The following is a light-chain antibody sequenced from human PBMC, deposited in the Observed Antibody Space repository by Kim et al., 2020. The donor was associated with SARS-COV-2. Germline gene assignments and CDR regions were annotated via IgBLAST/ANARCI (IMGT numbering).Light chain of an antibody. V-gene: IGKV4-1*01. Sequence: ATITCKSRQNVLSHSGNKSYIAWYQQKPGQSPKLLIYWASTRQSEVPDRFSGSGSGTDFTLTISSLQTEDLAVYYCQQYYSPPFTFGPGTKVDIK. CDR3: QQYYSPPFT. CDR2: WAS. CDR1: QNVLSHSGNKSY. J-gene: IGKJ3*01.